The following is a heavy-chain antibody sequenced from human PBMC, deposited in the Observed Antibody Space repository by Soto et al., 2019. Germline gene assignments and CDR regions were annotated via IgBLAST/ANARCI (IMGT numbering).Heavy chain of an antibody. Sequence: EVQLVESGGGLVQPGGSLRLSCAASGFTFSSYDMHWVRQATGKGLEWVSAIGTAGDTYYPGSVKGRFTISRENAKNSLDLQMNSRRAGDTAVYYCARVRRFGPEIGAFDIWGQGTIVTVSS. J-gene: IGHJ3*02. CDR3: ARVRRFGPEIGAFDI. V-gene: IGHV3-13*01. CDR1: GFTFSSYD. D-gene: IGHD3-10*01. CDR2: IGTAGDT.